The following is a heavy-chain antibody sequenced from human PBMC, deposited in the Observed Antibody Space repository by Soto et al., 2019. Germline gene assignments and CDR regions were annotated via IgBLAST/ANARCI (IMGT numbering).Heavy chain of an antibody. J-gene: IGHJ4*02. CDR3: AKRRGAGGHFDY. D-gene: IGHD2-15*01. CDR2: VSIGGST. V-gene: IGHV3-23*01. Sequence: GTLRVSCAASGFTFSSYAMGWVRQGPGKGLEWVAVVSIGGSTHYADSLRGRFTISRDNSKNTLSLQMNSLTAEDTAVYFCAKRRGAGGHFDYWGQGALVTVSS. CDR1: GFTFSSYA.